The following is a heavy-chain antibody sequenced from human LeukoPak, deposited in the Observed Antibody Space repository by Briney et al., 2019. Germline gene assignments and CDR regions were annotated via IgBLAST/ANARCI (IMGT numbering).Heavy chain of an antibody. V-gene: IGHV3-23*01. CDR1: GFTFSSYA. CDR2: ISGSGGST. J-gene: IGHJ4*02. Sequence: GRSLRLSCAASGFTFSSYAMSWVRQAPGKGLEWVSAISGSGGSTYYADSVKGRFTISRDNSKNTLYLQMNSLRAEDTAVYYCAKSPQGVYVYYFDYWGQGTLVTVSS. CDR3: AKSPQGVYVYYFDY. D-gene: IGHD2-8*01.